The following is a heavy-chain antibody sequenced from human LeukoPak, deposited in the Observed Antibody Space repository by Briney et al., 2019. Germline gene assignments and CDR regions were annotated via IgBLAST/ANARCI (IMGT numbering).Heavy chain of an antibody. Sequence: SETLSLTCTVSGGSISSYYWSWIRQPPGKGLEWVGYIYYSGSTNYNPSLKSRVTISVDTSKNQFSLKLSSVTAADTAVYYCARVPLRWLQAPGAFDIWGQGTMVTVSS. CDR2: IYYSGST. V-gene: IGHV4-59*01. D-gene: IGHD5-24*01. CDR3: ARVPLRWLQAPGAFDI. J-gene: IGHJ3*02. CDR1: GGSISSYY.